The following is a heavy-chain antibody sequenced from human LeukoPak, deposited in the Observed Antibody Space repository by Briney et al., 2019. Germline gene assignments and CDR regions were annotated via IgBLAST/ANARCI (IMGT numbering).Heavy chain of an antibody. Sequence: GGSLRLSCAVSGFPFSNSWMYGIRQAPGKGLEGLANIKKDGSGISYVESVKGRFITSRDNSRNSLYLRMNSLKVEDTAVYFCAGGNAMDVWGKGTAVTVYS. CDR3: AGGNAMDV. CDR2: IKKDGSGI. J-gene: IGHJ6*04. V-gene: IGHV3-7*03. CDR1: GFPFSNSW.